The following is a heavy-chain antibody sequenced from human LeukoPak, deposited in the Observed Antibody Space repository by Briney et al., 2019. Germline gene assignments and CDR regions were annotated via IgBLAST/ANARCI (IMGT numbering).Heavy chain of an antibody. CDR2: IDHSGST. CDR3: ARANSGWSINFDY. V-gene: IGHV4-34*01. Sequence: KTSGTLSLTCAVYGGSFSGYYWNWIRQPPGKGLEWIGEIDHSGSTNYNPSLKSRVTISVDTSKNQFSLKLSSVTAADTAVYYCARANSGWSINFDYWDQGTLVTVSS. CDR1: GGSFSGYY. J-gene: IGHJ4*02. D-gene: IGHD6-19*01.